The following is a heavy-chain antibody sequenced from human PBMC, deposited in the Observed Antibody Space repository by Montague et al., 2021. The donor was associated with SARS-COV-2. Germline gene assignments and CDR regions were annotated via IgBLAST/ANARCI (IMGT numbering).Heavy chain of an antibody. CDR1: GGSVSSSY. J-gene: IGHJ3*02. CDR3: ARWGLNNAFDI. D-gene: IGHD1/OR15-1a*01. CDR2: IYFTGKT. V-gene: IGHV4-59*05. Sequence: SETLSLTCTVSGGSVSSSYWSWIRQPPGKGLEWIGSIYFTGKTYYHPSLKSRVTISIDTSKNHFSLRLSSVTAADSAVFYCARWGLNNAFDIWGLGTMITISS.